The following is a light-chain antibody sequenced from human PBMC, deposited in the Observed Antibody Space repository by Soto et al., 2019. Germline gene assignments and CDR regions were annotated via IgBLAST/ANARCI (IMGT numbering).Light chain of an antibody. CDR3: GSYTSSSTRLYV. V-gene: IGLV2-14*01. CDR2: DVS. CDR1: NSDVGGYNY. Sequence: QSVLAQPASVSGSPGQSITISCTGTNSDVGGYNYVSWYQQHPGKAPKLMIYDVSNRPSGVSNRFSGSKSGNTASLTISGLQAEDEADYYCGSYTSSSTRLYVFGTGTKVTVL. J-gene: IGLJ1*01.